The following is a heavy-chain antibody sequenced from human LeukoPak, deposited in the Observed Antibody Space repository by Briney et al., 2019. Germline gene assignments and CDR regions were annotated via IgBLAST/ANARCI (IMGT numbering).Heavy chain of an antibody. Sequence: GGSLRLSCAASGFTFGNYDMSWVRQAPGKGLEWVSIINSSDASTHYADSVTGRFTISTDNAKNTLYLQMNSLRAEDTALYYCAKGSGRGSSSALDYWGQGTLVTVSS. CDR3: AKGSGRGSSSALDY. D-gene: IGHD5-18*01. J-gene: IGHJ4*02. V-gene: IGHV3-23*01. CDR2: INSSDAST. CDR1: GFTFGNYD.